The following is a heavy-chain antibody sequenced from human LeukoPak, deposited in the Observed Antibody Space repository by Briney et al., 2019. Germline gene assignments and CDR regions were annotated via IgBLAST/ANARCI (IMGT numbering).Heavy chain of an antibody. CDR3: ARLMVRGYYYYGMDV. D-gene: IGHD3-10*01. J-gene: IGHJ6*02. CDR2: IDPNDSYT. Sequence: GESLKISCKGSGYSFTSYWISWVRPMPGKGLEWMGRIDPNDSYTSYSPSFQGHVTISADKSISTAYLQWSSLKASDTAMYYCARLMVRGYYYYGMDVWGQGTTVTVSS. V-gene: IGHV5-10-1*01. CDR1: GYSFTSYW.